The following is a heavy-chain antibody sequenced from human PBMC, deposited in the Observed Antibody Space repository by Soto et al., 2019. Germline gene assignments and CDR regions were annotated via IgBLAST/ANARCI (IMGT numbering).Heavy chain of an antibody. D-gene: IGHD2-15*01. CDR1: GASLAGYY. Sequence: QVQLQESGPGLVKPSETLSLTCSVSGASLAGYYWGWIRLSPGKGLEWIAYIYDSGITMYNPSLKSRVTMSVDTSKNQFSLNLTSVTAADTAVYYCARGAAFWFDPWGQGTLVTVSS. V-gene: IGHV4-59*01. J-gene: IGHJ5*02. CDR3: ARGAAFWFDP. CDR2: IYDSGIT.